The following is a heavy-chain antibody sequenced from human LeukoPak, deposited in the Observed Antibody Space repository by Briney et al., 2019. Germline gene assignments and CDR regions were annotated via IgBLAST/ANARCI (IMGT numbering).Heavy chain of an antibody. J-gene: IGHJ4*02. CDR1: GYTFASYG. V-gene: IGHV1-18*01. Sequence: ASVKVSCKASGYTFASYGISWVRQALGQGLEWMGWISVYNGNTNSAQKLQGRVTMTADTSTSTAYMELRSLRSDDTAVYYCARGPIGYSSSWRYFDYWGQGTLVTVSS. CDR2: ISVYNGNT. CDR3: ARGPIGYSSSWRYFDY. D-gene: IGHD6-13*01.